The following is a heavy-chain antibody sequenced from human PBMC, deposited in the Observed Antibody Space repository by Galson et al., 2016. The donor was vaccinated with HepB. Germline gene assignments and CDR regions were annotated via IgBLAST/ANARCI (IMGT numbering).Heavy chain of an antibody. V-gene: IGHV3-30*18. J-gene: IGHJ6*02. CDR2: ISYDGSNE. CDR3: AKDQGARRNDHGMDV. D-gene: IGHD1-26*01. Sequence: SLRLSCAASGVNFRSYGMHWVRQVPGKGLEWVAVISYDGSNEYYADSVKGRFSISRDNSKNTLFLEMNSLRVEDTALYYCAKDQGARRNDHGMDVWGQGTTVTVSS. CDR1: GVNFRSYG.